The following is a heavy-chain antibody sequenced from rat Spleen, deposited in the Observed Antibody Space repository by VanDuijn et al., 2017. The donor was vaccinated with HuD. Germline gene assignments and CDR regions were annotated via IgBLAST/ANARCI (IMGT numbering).Heavy chain of an antibody. V-gene: IGHV5-35*01. CDR1: GLTFSSNW. CDR2: INPDGTST. J-gene: IGHJ3*01. Sequence: EVQLVESGGGLVHPGSPLKLSCAASGLTFSSNWLNWIRQVPGKGLEWVASINPDGTSTYYPATVKGRFVISKDNAKDTGYLHMNNLRSEDTAMYYCTGGGHSALNWFAYWGQGTLVTVSS. CDR3: TGGGHSALNWFAY. D-gene: IGHD3-3*01.